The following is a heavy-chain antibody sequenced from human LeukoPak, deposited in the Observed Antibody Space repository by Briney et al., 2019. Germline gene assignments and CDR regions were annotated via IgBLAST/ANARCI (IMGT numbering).Heavy chain of an antibody. CDR3: AKGVSGTYYAFDV. V-gene: IGHV4-59*02. CDR1: GASVSSHF. D-gene: IGHD1-26*01. CDR2: ISNRGST. Sequence: SETLSLTCGVSGASVSSHFWSWIRQTPGMGLEWIGYISNRGSTGYNPSLRSRVTISVDAPKNEVSLNVKSVSAADTAVYYCAKGVSGTYYAFDVWGQGRTV. J-gene: IGHJ3*01.